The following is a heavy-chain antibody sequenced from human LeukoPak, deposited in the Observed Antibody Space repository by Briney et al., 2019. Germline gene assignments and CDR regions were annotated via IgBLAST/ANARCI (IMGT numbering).Heavy chain of an antibody. CDR3: ARDEDGSGHGYFGL. CDR2: IKQGGSQK. J-gene: IGHJ2*01. CDR1: GFTFSTYW. D-gene: IGHD3-10*01. V-gene: IGHV3-7*01. Sequence: GGSLRLSCAASGFTFSTYWMNWVRQAPGKGLEWVANIKQGGSQKYYVDPEKGRFTISRDNAKNSLYLQMNSLRAEDTAVYYCARDEDGSGHGYFGLWGRGTLVTVSS.